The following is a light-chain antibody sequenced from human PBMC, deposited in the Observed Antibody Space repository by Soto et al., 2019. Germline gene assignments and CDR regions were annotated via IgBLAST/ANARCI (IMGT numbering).Light chain of an antibody. CDR3: QQYGSSRS. Sequence: EIVLTQSPGTLCLSPGERATLSCRAIQSVSSSYLAWYQQKPGQAPRLLIYGASSRATGLPDRFSGSGSGTNFTLTISRLEPEDFAVYYCQQYGSSRSFGQGTKVEIK. V-gene: IGKV3-20*01. CDR1: QSVSSSY. CDR2: GAS. J-gene: IGKJ1*01.